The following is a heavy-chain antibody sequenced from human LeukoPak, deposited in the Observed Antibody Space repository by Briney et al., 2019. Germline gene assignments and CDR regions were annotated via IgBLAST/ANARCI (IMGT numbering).Heavy chain of an antibody. CDR3: AKEQSSSSWPYYYYYGMDV. V-gene: IGHV3-30*18. CDR2: ISYDGSNK. J-gene: IGHJ6*02. Sequence: GRSLRLSCAASGFTFSSYGMHWVRQAPGKGLEWVAVISYDGSNKYYADSVKGRFTITRDNSKNTLYLQMNSLRAEDTAVYYCAKEQSSSSWPYYYYYGMDVWGQGTTVTVSS. D-gene: IGHD6-13*01. CDR1: GFTFSSYG.